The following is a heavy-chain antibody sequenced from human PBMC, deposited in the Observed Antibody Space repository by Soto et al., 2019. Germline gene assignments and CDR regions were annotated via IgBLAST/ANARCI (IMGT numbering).Heavy chain of an antibody. CDR2: ISYDGSNK. J-gene: IGHJ6*02. D-gene: IGHD3-3*01. V-gene: IGHV3-30*18. CDR1: GFTFSSYG. CDR3: AKDPGNPRENTIFGVVIIPTYYYGMDV. Sequence: QSGGSLRLSCAASGFTFSSYGMHWVRQAPGKGLEWVAVISYDGSNKYYADSVKGRFTISRDNSKNTLYLQMNSLRAEDTAVYYCAKDPGNPRENTIFGVVIIPTYYYGMDVWGQGTTVTVSS.